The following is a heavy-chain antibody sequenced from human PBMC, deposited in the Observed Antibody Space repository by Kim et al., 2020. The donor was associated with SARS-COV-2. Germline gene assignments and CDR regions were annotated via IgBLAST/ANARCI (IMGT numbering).Heavy chain of an antibody. CDR3: ARSTYYYDSSGYHFDY. V-gene: IGHV1-69*04. D-gene: IGHD3-22*01. J-gene: IGHJ4*02. CDR2: IIPIFGIA. CDR1: GGTSSSYA. Sequence: SVKVSCKASGGTSSSYAISWVRQAPGQGLEWMGRIIPIFGIANYAQKFQGRVTITADKSTSTAYMELSSLRSEDTAVYYCARSTYYYDSSGYHFDYWGQGTLVTVSS.